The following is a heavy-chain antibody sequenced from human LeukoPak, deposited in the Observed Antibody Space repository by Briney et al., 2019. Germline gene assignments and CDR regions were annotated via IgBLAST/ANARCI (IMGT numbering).Heavy chain of an antibody. D-gene: IGHD4-17*01. J-gene: IGHJ5*02. V-gene: IGHV7-4-1*02. CDR1: GYTFTSYA. Sequence: GASVKVSCKASGYTFTSYAMNWVRQAPGQGLEWMGWINTNTGNPTYAQGFTGRFVFSLDTSVSTAYLQISSLKAEDTAVYYCARDARYGLSRRFDPWGQGTLVTVSS. CDR2: INTNTGNP. CDR3: ARDARYGLSRRFDP.